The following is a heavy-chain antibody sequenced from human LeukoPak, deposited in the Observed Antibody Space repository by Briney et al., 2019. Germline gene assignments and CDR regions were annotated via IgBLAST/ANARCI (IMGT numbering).Heavy chain of an antibody. CDR1: GFTFSDYT. CDR3: AKAGGRMFDY. CDR2: ISGSGGST. J-gene: IGHJ4*02. Sequence: GGSLRLSCAASGFTFSDYTMNWVRQAPGKGLEWVSAISGSGGSTYYADSVKGRFTISRDNSKNTLYLQMISLRAEDTAVYYCAKAGGRMFDYWGQGTLVTVSS. V-gene: IGHV3-23*01. D-gene: IGHD3-16*01.